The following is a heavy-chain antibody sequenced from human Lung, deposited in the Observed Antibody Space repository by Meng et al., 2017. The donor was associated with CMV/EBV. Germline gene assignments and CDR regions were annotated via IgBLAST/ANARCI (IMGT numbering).Heavy chain of an antibody. D-gene: IGHD7-27*01. Sequence: GESLKISCTASGFTFGDYAMSWVRQAPGKGLEWVGFIRSKAYGGTTEYAAPVKGRFTISRDDSKSIAYLQMNSLKTEDTAVYYCSITGEPNYYYYYGMDVWGQGXTVTVSS. V-gene: IGHV3-49*04. CDR3: SITGEPNYYYYYGMDV. CDR1: GFTFGDYA. CDR2: IRSKAYGGTT. J-gene: IGHJ6*02.